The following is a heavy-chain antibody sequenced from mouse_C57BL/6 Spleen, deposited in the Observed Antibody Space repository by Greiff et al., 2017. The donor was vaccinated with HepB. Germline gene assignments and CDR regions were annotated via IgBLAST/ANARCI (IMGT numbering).Heavy chain of an antibody. CDR3: ARYGGLNYAMDY. J-gene: IGHJ4*01. CDR2: INPSNGGT. CDR1: GYTFTSYW. D-gene: IGHD1-1*02. V-gene: IGHV1-53*01. Sequence: VQLKQPGTELVKPGASVKLSCKASGYTFTSYWMHWVKQRPGQGLEWIGNINPSNGGTNYNEKFKSKATLTVDKSSSTAYMQLSSLTSEDSAVYYCARYGGLNYAMDYWGQGTSVTVSS.